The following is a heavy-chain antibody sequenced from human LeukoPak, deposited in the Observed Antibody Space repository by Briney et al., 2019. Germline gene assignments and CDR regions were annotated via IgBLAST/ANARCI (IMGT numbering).Heavy chain of an antibody. Sequence: GGSLRLSCVFSGSNLPDYAMHWVRQAPGKGLEWVSGIYWLSQRIDYADSVKCRVTVSRDNAKNSLLPQMNSLRPEDTALYYCGKDTSPGGLDSWGRGTMVIVSS. CDR3: GKDTSPGGLDS. J-gene: IGHJ4*02. V-gene: IGHV3-9*01. CDR1: GSNLPDYA. D-gene: IGHD4-23*01. CDR2: IYWLSQRI.